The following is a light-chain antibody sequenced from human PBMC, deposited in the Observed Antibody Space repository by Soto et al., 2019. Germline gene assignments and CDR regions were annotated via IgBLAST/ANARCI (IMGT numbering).Light chain of an antibody. CDR3: ASYTSSDTLV. CDR1: SSDVGAYNY. V-gene: IGLV2-14*03. Sequence: QSALTQPASVSGSPGQSITISCTGTSSDVGAYNYVSWYQHHPGKAPKLMIYDVGDRPSGISNRFSGSKSGNTASLTISGLQDEDEADYYCASYTSSDTLVFGGGTKLTVL. CDR2: DVG. J-gene: IGLJ2*01.